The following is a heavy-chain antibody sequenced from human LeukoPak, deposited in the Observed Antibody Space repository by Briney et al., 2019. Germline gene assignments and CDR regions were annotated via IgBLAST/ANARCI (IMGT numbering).Heavy chain of an antibody. CDR1: GFTFSSYW. V-gene: IGHV3-74*01. CDR3: AKDGELEYYFYYMDV. Sequence: GGSLRLSCAASGFTFSSYWMHWVRQAPGKGLVWVSRINSDGGSTSYTDSVKGRFTISRDNAKKSLYLQMNSLRPEDTALYYCAKDGELEYYFYYMDVWGKGATVTISS. J-gene: IGHJ6*03. CDR2: INSDGGST. D-gene: IGHD1-7*01.